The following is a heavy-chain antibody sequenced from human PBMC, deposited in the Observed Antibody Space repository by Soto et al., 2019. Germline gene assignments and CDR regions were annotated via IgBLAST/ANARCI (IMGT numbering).Heavy chain of an antibody. J-gene: IGHJ4*02. CDR2: IIPIFGTA. V-gene: IGHV1-69*13. Sequence: GASVKVSCKASGGTFSSYAISWVRQAPGQGLEWMGGIIPIFGTANYAQKFQGRVTITADESTSTAYMELSSLRSEDTAVYYCASGYSYGPIDYWGQGTLVTVSS. CDR3: ASGYSYGPIDY. CDR1: GGTFSSYA. D-gene: IGHD5-18*01.